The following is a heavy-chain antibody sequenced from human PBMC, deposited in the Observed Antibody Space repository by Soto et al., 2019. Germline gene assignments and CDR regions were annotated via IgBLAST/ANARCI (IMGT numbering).Heavy chain of an antibody. CDR3: ARVKLGSYDWVDP. CDR1: GFTFSSYW. CDR2: INPDGGRT. Sequence: QLVESGGGLVQPGGSLRLSCAASGFTFSSYWLHWVRQAPGEGLVWVSRINPDGGRTNYADSVKGRFTISRDNAKNTLYLPMDSLRAEYTAVYYCARVKLGSYDWVDPWGQGPLVTVSS. V-gene: IGHV3-74*01. J-gene: IGHJ5*02. D-gene: IGHD3-16*01.